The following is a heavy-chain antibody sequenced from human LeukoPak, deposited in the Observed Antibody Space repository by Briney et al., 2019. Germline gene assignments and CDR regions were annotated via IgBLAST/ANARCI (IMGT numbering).Heavy chain of an antibody. CDR3: AKDKWSSGWYGWFDP. D-gene: IGHD6-19*01. CDR1: GFTFSSYA. V-gene: IGHV3-23*01. Sequence: GGSLRLSCAASGFTFSSYAMTWVRLAPGKGLEWVSAISGSGASTYYADSVKGRFTISRDNSKNTLYLQMNSLRAEDTAVYYRAKDKWSSGWYGWFDPWGQGTLVTVSS. J-gene: IGHJ5*02. CDR2: ISGSGAST.